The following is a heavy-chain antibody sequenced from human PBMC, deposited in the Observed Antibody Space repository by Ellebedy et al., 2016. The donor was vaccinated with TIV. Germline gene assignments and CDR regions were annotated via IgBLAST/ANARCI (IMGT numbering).Heavy chain of an antibody. Sequence: AASVKVSCKASGYTFTGYYMHWARQAPGQGLEWMGWSNPNSGGTNYAQKFQGRVTMTRDTSISTAYMDLSRLISDDTAVYYCARVRGVMVIDYWGQGTLVTVSS. D-gene: IGHD3-10*01. CDR1: GYTFTGYY. J-gene: IGHJ4*02. CDR3: ARVRGVMVIDY. CDR2: SNPNSGGT. V-gene: IGHV1-2*02.